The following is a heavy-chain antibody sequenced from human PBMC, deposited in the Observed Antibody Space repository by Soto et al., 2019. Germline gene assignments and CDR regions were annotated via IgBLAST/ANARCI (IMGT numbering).Heavy chain of an antibody. CDR1: GASISSDKW. J-gene: IGHJ4*02. CDR2: IYHSGST. CDR3: ARGGTGDLDY. Sequence: QVQLQESGPGLVKPSGTPSLTCAVSGASISSDKWWSWVRQPPGKGLEWIGEIYHSGSTNYIPSLKSRVSISVDTSKNQFSLKLNSVTAADTAVYYCARGGTGDLDYWGQGALVTVSS. D-gene: IGHD7-27*01. V-gene: IGHV4-4*02.